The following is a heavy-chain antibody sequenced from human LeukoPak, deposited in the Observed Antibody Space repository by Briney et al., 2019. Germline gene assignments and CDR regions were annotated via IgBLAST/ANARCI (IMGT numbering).Heavy chain of an antibody. J-gene: IGHJ3*02. D-gene: IGHD3-16*01. CDR3: ARGRGVRGKAFEI. V-gene: IGHV1-8*01. Sequence: ASVTVSCKASGDTFTSYDINWVRQATGQGLEWMGWMNPNSGNTGYAQKFQGRATITRNTSISTPYMCVSSLRSEATPVYTCARGRGVRGKAFEIWGQGTMVTVS. CDR2: MNPNSGNT. CDR1: GDTFTSYD.